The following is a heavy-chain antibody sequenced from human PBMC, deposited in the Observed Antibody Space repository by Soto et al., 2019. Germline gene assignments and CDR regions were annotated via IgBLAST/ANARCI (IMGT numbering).Heavy chain of an antibody. CDR2: INPSGSTT. CDR1: GYTLSSYY. CDR3: ARGPATAPDAY. J-gene: IGHJ4*02. V-gene: IGHV1-46*01. D-gene: IGHD2-2*01. Sequence: ASVKVSCKASGYTLSSYYMHWVRQAPGQGLEWMGIINPSGSTTTYAQKFQGRVTMTRDTSTSTVYMELSSLRSEDTAVYYCARGPATAPDAYWGLGTLVTVSS.